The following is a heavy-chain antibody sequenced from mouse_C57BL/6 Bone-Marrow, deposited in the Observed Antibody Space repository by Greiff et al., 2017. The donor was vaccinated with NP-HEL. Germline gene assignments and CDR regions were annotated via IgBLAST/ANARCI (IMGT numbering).Heavy chain of an antibody. CDR2: SRNKANDYTT. CDR3: ARDDGNYLYAMDY. V-gene: IGHV7-1*01. D-gene: IGHD2-1*01. J-gene: IGHJ4*01. CDR1: GFTFSDFY. Sequence: EVNVVESGGGLVQSGRSLRLSCATSGFTFSDFYMEWVRQAPGKGLEWIAASRNKANDYTTEYSASVKGRFIVSRDTSQSILYLQMNALRAEDTAIYYCARDDGNYLYAMDYWGQGTSVTVSS.